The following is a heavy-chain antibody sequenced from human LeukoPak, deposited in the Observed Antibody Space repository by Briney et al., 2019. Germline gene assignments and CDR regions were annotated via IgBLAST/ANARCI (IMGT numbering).Heavy chain of an antibody. CDR1: SGSFRGSY. J-gene: IGHJ5*02. Sequence: TSETLSLTCAVYSGSFRGSYLSWIRQPPGKGLEWIGESYHSGGPNYNPSLESRVTISVDMSKNQFSLNLTSVTAADTAVYYCAKRGSGALGPWGQGTLVIVSS. D-gene: IGHD6-19*01. CDR3: AKRGSGALGP. CDR2: SYHSGGP. V-gene: IGHV4-34*01.